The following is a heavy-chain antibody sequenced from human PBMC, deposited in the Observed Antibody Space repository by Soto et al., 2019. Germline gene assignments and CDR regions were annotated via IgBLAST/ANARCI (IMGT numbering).Heavy chain of an antibody. CDR1: GYTFTSYG. CDR3: ARDFYGSGTNDAFDI. Sequence: ASVKVSCKASGYTFTSYGISWVRQAPGQGLEWMGWISAYNGNTNYAQKLQGRVTMTTDTSTSTAYMELRSLRSDDTAVYYCARDFYGSGTNDAFDIWGQGTMVTVSS. V-gene: IGHV1-18*01. D-gene: IGHD3-10*01. J-gene: IGHJ3*02. CDR2: ISAYNGNT.